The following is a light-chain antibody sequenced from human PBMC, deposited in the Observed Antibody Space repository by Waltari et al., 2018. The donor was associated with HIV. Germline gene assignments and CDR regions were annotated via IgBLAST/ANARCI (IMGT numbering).Light chain of an antibody. CDR2: WAS. J-gene: IGKJ4*01. V-gene: IGKV4-1*01. Sequence: DIVMTQSPDSLAVSLGERATINCKSSQSVLYSSNNKSYLAWYQQKPGQPPKLLIYWASTREFGVPDRFSGSGSGTDFTLTISSLQAEDVALYYCQQYYSTPLTFGGGTKVEIK. CDR1: QSVLYSSNNKSY. CDR3: QQYYSTPLT.